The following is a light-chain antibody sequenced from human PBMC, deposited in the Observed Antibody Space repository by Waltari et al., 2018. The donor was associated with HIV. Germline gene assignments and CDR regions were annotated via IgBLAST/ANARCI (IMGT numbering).Light chain of an antibody. CDR3: ATWDDTLNGVI. CDR1: SSNIGSNS. V-gene: IGLV1-44*01. J-gene: IGLJ2*01. Sequence: QSVLTQPPSASGIPGQRVTISCSGGSSNIGSNSVHWYQQLPGTAPRLLLYSTNQRPSRVPDRFSGSKSGTSASLAISGLQSEDEADYYCATWDDTLNGVIFGGGTKLTVL. CDR2: STN.